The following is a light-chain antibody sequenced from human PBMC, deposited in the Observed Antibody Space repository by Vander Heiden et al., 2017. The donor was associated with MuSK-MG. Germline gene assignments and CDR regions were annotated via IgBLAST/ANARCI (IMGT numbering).Light chain of an antibody. CDR3: RQYNDYPLT. J-gene: IGKJ4*01. CDR2: KAS. V-gene: IGKV1-5*03. CDR1: QSVSSW. Sequence: DIQLTQSPSTLCASVGDRVTITCRASQSVSSWLAWYQQKPGKAPKLLIYKASSLESGVPPRFSGSGSGTEFTLTVSSLQPEDFATYYCRQYNDYPLTFGGGTKVEIK.